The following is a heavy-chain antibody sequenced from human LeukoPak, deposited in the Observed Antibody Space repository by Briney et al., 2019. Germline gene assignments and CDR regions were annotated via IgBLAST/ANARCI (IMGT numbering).Heavy chain of an antibody. CDR2: INRDGSGK. CDR1: GFTLSTYW. V-gene: IGHV3-7*04. D-gene: IGHD1-1*01. Sequence: GGSLRLSCAASGFTLSTYWMSWVRQAPGKGLEWVANINRDGSGKYYVDSVRGRFTISRDNAKNSLYLQMNSLRAEDTAGYYCARVQTGTTNWFDPWGQGTLVTVSS. CDR3: ARVQTGTTNWFDP. J-gene: IGHJ5*02.